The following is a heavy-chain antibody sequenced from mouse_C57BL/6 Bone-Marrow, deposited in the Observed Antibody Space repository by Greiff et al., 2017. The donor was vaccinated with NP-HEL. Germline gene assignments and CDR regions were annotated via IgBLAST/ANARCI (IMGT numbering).Heavy chain of an antibody. CDR2: LDPNSGGT. CDR1: GYTFTSHW. CDR3: ARYYYGSRGWYFDV. Sequence: QVQLQQPGADLVKPGASVKLSCKASGYTFTSHWMHWVKQRPGRGLEWIGRLDPNSGGTKFNEKFKTKATLTVDKPYSTAYMQLSSLTSEDSAVYYCARYYYGSRGWYFDVWGTGTTVTVSS. V-gene: IGHV1-72*01. D-gene: IGHD1-1*01. J-gene: IGHJ1*03.